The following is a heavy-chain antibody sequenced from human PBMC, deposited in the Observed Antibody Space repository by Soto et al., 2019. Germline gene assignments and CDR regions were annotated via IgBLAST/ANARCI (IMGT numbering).Heavy chain of an antibody. Sequence: QVQLVQSGAEVKKPGASVKVSCKASGYTFTSYGISWVRQAPGQGLEWMGWISAYNCNTNYAQKLQGRVTMTTDTSTSTAYMELRSLRSDDTAVYYCARDTAENCGGDCPNWFDPWGQGTLVTVSS. D-gene: IGHD2-21*02. V-gene: IGHV1-18*01. CDR1: GYTFTSYG. CDR2: ISAYNCNT. CDR3: ARDTAENCGGDCPNWFDP. J-gene: IGHJ5*02.